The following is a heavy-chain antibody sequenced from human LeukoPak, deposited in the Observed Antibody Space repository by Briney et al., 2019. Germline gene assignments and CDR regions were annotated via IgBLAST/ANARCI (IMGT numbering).Heavy chain of an antibody. V-gene: IGHV3-30-3*01. Sequence: GGSLRLSCAASGFTFSSYAMHWVRQAPGKGLEWVAVISYDGSNKYYADSVKGRFTISRDNSKNTLYLQKNSLRAEDTAVYYCAREFGLYCSSTSCAEIPNYYYYGMDVWGQGTTVTVSS. CDR1: GFTFSSYA. D-gene: IGHD2-2*01. CDR3: AREFGLYCSSTSCAEIPNYYYYGMDV. J-gene: IGHJ6*02. CDR2: ISYDGSNK.